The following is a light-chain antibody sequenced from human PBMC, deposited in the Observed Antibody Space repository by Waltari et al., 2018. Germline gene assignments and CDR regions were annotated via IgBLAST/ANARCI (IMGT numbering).Light chain of an antibody. CDR1: SSDVGGYNY. J-gene: IGLJ1*01. V-gene: IGLV2-14*01. Sequence: QSALPQPASVPGSPGQSITISCTGTSSDVGGYNYVSWYQQHPGKAPKLMIYDVSKRPSGVSNRFSGSKSGNTASLTISGLQAEDEADYYCSSYTSSSTYVFGTGTKVTVL. CDR2: DVS. CDR3: SSYTSSSTYV.